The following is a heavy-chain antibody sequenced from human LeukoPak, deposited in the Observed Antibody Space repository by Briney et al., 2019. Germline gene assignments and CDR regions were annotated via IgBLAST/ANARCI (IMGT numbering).Heavy chain of an antibody. V-gene: IGHV3-30*02. CDR1: GFTFSSYG. J-gene: IGHJ5*02. Sequence: PGGSLRLSCAASGFTFSSYGMHWVRQAPGKGLEWVAFIRYDGSNKYYADSVKGRFTISRDNSKSTLYLQMNSLRAEDTAVYYCAKDRFGYSNPPNWFDPWGQGTLVTVSS. CDR3: AKDRFGYSNPPNWFDP. D-gene: IGHD4-11*01. CDR2: IRYDGSNK.